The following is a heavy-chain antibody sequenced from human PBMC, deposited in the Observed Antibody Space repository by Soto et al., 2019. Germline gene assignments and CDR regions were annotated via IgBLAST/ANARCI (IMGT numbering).Heavy chain of an antibody. V-gene: IGHV4-31*03. CDR3: ARGDYSPYYYGMDV. Sequence: PSETLSLTCTVSGGSIGSGGYYWSWIRQHPGKGLEWIGYIYYSGSTYYNPSLKSRVTISVDTSKNQFSLKLSSVTAADTAVYYCARGDYSPYYYGMDVWGQGTTVTVSS. CDR1: GGSIGSGGYY. CDR2: IYYSGST. D-gene: IGHD4-4*01. J-gene: IGHJ6*02.